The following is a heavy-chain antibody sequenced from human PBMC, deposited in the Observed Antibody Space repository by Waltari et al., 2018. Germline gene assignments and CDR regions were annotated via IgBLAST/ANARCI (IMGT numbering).Heavy chain of an antibody. V-gene: IGHV3-9*01. CDR2: ISWNSGSI. Sequence: EVQLVESGGGLVQPGRSLRLSCAASGFTFDDYAMHWVRQAPGKGLEWVSGISWNSGSIGYADSVKGRFTISRDNAKNSLYLQMNSLRAEDTALYYCAKGGGHSSGYQYYFDYWGQGTLVTVSS. D-gene: IGHD3-22*01. J-gene: IGHJ4*02. CDR3: AKGGGHSSGYQYYFDY. CDR1: GFTFDDYA.